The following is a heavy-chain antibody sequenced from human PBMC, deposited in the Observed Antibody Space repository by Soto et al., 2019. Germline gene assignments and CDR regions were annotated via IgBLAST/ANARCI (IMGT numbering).Heavy chain of an antibody. CDR1: GGTFSSYA. CDR2: IIPIFGTA. D-gene: IGHD2-15*01. J-gene: IGHJ6*02. Sequence: SVKVSCKASGGTFSSYAISWVRQAPGQGLEWMGGIIPIFGTANYAQKFQGRVTITEDTSTDTAYMELSSLRSEDTAVYYFATSVVVTKGYYYYGMDVWGQGTTVTVSS. V-gene: IGHV1-69*06. CDR3: ATSVVVTKGYYYYGMDV.